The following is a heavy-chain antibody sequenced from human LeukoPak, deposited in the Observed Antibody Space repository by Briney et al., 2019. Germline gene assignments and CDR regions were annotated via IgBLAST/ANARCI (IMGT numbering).Heavy chain of an antibody. J-gene: IGHJ4*02. Sequence: SETLSLTCTVSGGSISSYYWSWIRQPPGKGLEWNGYIYYSGSTNYNPSLKSRVTISVDTSKNQFSLKLSSVTAADTAVYYCARARPVRVTIFGVVPNFDYWGQGTLVTVSS. CDR1: GGSISSYY. V-gene: IGHV4-59*01. CDR3: ARARPVRVTIFGVVPNFDY. D-gene: IGHD3-3*01. CDR2: IYYSGST.